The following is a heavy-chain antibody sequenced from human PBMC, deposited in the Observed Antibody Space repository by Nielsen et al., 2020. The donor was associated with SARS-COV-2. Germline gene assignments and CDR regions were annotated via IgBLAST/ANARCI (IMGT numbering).Heavy chain of an antibody. CDR3: ASGHYDSSGYQYYFDY. V-gene: IGHV3-11*03. CDR1: GFTFSDYY. CDR2: ISSSSSYT. J-gene: IGHJ4*02. Sequence: GESLKISCAASGFTFSDYYMSWIRQAPGKGLEWVSYISSSSSYTNYADSVKGRFTIFRDNAKNSLYLQMNSLRAEDTAVYYCASGHYDSSGYQYYFDYWGQGTLVTVSS. D-gene: IGHD3-22*01.